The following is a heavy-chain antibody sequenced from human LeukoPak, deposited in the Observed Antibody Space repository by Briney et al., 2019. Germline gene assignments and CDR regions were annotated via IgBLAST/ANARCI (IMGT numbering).Heavy chain of an antibody. CDR2: IGYDGSNK. V-gene: IGHV3-33*06. CDR3: AKANGGNNARFDY. CDR1: GFTFSTYG. Sequence: GGSLGLSCAASGFTFSTYGMHWVRQAPGKGLEWVAVIGYDGSNKYYADSVKGRFTISRDNSKNTLYLQMNSLRAEDTAVYYCAKANGGNNARFDYWGQGTLVTVSS. D-gene: IGHD4-23*01. J-gene: IGHJ4*02.